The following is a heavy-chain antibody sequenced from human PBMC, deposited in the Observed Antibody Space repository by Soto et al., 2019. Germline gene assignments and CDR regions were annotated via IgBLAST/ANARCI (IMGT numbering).Heavy chain of an antibody. D-gene: IGHD2-21*01. CDR2: ISNSGLT. CDR1: GASISTYY. CDR3: ARDYSNYFDY. J-gene: IGHJ4*02. V-gene: IGHV4-59*01. Sequence: SETLSLTCTVSGASISTYYWSWVRQPPGKGPEWIGYISNSGLTKYNPSLKSRVTISVDTSKNHLSLNLSSVSAADTAGYFCARDYSNYFDYWGQETQVTVSS.